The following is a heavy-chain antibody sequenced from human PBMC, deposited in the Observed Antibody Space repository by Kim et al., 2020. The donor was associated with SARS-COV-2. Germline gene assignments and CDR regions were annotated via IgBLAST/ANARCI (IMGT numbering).Heavy chain of an antibody. J-gene: IGHJ4*02. CDR3: ARGGRSARLCFDY. V-gene: IGHV1-8*01. D-gene: IGHD6-6*01. Sequence: YAQKFQGRVTMTRNTSISTAYMELSSLRSEDTAVYYCARGGRSARLCFDYWGQGTLVTVSS.